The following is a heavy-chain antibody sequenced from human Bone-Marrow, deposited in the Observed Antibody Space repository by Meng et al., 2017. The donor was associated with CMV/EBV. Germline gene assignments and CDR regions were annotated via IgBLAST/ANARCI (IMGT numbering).Heavy chain of an antibody. Sequence: SVSSVAYAWNWIRQPPGKGLEWIGHIYNSGSAIYDPSLKSRVTMSVDMSKNQFSLKLNSVTAADTAVYYCARSYCSSTRCYTGKPIDYWGQGILVTVSS. CDR3: ARSYCSSTRCYTGKPIDY. CDR1: SVSSVAYA. J-gene: IGHJ4*02. CDR2: IYNSGSA. V-gene: IGHV4-61*08. D-gene: IGHD2-2*02.